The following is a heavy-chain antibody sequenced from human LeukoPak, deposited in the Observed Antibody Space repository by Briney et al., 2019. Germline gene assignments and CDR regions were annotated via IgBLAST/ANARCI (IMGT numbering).Heavy chain of an antibody. CDR2: INPNSGGT. V-gene: IGHV1-2*02. CDR3: AAGIAAAGTPYYYYYYYMDV. D-gene: IGHD6-13*01. Sequence: ASVKVSCKASGYTFTSYYMHWVRQAPGQGLEWMGWINPNSGGTNYAQKFQGRVTMTRDTSISTAYMELSRLRSDDTAVYYCAAGIAAAGTPYYYYYYYMDVWGKGTTVTVSS. CDR1: GYTFTSYY. J-gene: IGHJ6*03.